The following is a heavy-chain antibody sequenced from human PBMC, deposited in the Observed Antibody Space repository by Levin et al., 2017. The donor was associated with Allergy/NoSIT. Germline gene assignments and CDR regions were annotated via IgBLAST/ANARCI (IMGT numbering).Heavy chain of an antibody. D-gene: IGHD6-13*01. J-gene: IGHJ4*02. Sequence: GESLKISCKASGYTFTSYDINWVRQVTGQGLEWMGWLNPNTGHTGYAPKFQGRVTMTRDTSIRTAYMELSSLRSEDTAVYFCARGSGIAAADDYWGQGTLVTVSS. CDR1: GYTFTSYD. V-gene: IGHV1-8*01. CDR2: LNPNTGHT. CDR3: ARGSGIAAADDY.